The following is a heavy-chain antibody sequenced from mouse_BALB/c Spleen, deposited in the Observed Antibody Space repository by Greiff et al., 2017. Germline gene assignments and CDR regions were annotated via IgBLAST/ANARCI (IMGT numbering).Heavy chain of an antibody. D-gene: IGHD1-2*01. V-gene: IGHV2-2*02. CDR2: IWSGGGT. J-gene: IGHJ4*01. CDR1: GYTLTSYG. CDR3: DRGTTASAMDY. Sequence: VQLMESGPGLVKPAQSLSITCTASGYTLTSYGVHWVRQSPGKGLEWLGEIWSGGGTDYNAAFITRMSISKDNSKCQVFCKMNSVQANDTAIYYVDRGTTASAMDYWGQGTSVTVSS.